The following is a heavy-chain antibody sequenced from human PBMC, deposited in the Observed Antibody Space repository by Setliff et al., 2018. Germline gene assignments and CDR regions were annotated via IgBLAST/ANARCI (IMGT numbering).Heavy chain of an antibody. Sequence: SVTVSCKASGGTFNTYGITWVRQAPAQGLEWMGGIIPGLGILDYAQKFQDRVTITADRSTSTAYMELSSLRSEDTAVYYCASRTHPHVITGITQGGGWWYYYYMDVWGKGTTVTVSS. J-gene: IGHJ6*03. CDR3: ASRTHPHVITGITQGGGWWYYYYMDV. D-gene: IGHD1-7*01. CDR1: GGTFNTYG. V-gene: IGHV1-69*10. CDR2: IIPGLGIL.